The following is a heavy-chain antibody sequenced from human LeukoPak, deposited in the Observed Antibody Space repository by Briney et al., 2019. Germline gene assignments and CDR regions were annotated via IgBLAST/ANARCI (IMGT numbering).Heavy chain of an antibody. CDR3: ARVGAFVIGLRDYYYYYMDV. J-gene: IGHJ6*03. CDR2: IIPIFGTA. V-gene: IGHV1-69*06. D-gene: IGHD3-3*02. Sequence: ASVKVSCKASGGTFGSYAISWVRQAPGQGLEWMGGIIPIFGTANYAQKFQGRVTITADKSTSTAYMELSSLRSEDTAVYYCARVGAFVIGLRDYYYYYMDVWGKGTTVTVSS. CDR1: GGTFGSYA.